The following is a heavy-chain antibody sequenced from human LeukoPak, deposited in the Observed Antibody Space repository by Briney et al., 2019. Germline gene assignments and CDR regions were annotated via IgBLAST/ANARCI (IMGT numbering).Heavy chain of an antibody. CDR2: VIPIFNTP. Sequence: SVKVSCKPSGDTFNNYVITWVRQAPGQGPEWMGGVIPIFNTPNYAQKFQGRVSITTDESTHTSYMELRSLRSEDTAVYYCSRVDRYHFYMDVWGKGTTVTVSS. CDR1: GDTFNNYV. CDR3: SRVDRYHFYMDV. V-gene: IGHV1-69*05. J-gene: IGHJ6*03.